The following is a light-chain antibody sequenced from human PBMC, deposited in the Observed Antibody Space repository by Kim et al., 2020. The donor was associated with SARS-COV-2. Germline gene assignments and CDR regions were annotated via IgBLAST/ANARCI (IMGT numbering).Light chain of an antibody. CDR2: RDN. J-gene: IGLJ1*01. V-gene: IGLV3-9*01. CDR3: QLWVSNTYV. Sequence: SYELTQPLSVSVALGQTATISCGGNNIGSKNVHWYQQKPGQAPVLVIYRDNNRPSGIPERFSGSNSGNTATLTIRRVQGGDEADYYCQLWVSNTYVFGNG. CDR1: NIGSKN.